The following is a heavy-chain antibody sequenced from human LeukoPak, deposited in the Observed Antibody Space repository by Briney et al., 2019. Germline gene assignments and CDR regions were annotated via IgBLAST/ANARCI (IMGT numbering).Heavy chain of an antibody. D-gene: IGHD3-22*01. Sequence: GASVKVSCKASGDTFTSYDINWVRQATGQGLEWMGRIIPVLRITNYAQRFQGRVTITADKSTSTVYMELSNLRSEDTAVYYCARPYYYDDRGYYHDWFDPWGQGTLVAVSS. CDR1: GDTFTSYD. V-gene: IGHV1-69*10. CDR3: ARPYYYDDRGYYHDWFDP. J-gene: IGHJ5*02. CDR2: IIPVLRIT.